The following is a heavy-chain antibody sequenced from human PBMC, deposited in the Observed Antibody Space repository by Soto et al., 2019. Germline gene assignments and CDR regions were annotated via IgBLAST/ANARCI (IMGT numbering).Heavy chain of an antibody. CDR1: GFPFSIYS. D-gene: IGHD1-1*01. V-gene: IGHV3-48*02. Sequence: EVQLVESGGGLVQPGGSLRLTCVASGFPFSIYSMNWVRQAPGKGLEWSSYITSDTNTIKYADSVKGPFTISRGNAKNLVYLQMSCLRDEDTVLYFCAWSVERHFDYWGQGAVVPVSS. CDR2: ITSDTNTI. CDR3: AWSVERHFDY. J-gene: IGHJ4*02.